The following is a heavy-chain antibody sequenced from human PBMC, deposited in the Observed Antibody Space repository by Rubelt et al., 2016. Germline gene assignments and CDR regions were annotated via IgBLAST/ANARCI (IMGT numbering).Heavy chain of an antibody. D-gene: IGHD6-6*01. J-gene: IGHJ5*02. CDR1: GGSISSYY. CDR3: ARGGPGSIAAGNWFDP. V-gene: IGHV4-59*12. Sequence: QVQLQESGPGLVKPSETLSLTCTVSGGSISSYYWSWIRQPPGKGLEWIGYIYYSGSTYYNPSLKSRVTISVDTSKNQFSLKLSSVTAADTAVYYCARGGPGSIAAGNWFDPWGQGTLVTVSS. CDR2: IYYSGST.